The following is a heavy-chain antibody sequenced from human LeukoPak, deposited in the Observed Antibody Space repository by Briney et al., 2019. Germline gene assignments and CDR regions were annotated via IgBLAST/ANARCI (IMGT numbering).Heavy chain of an antibody. CDR1: GFTFSSYG. CDR3: ARVYPEYYDIWTGYPVYYGMDV. CDR2: IWYDGSNK. Sequence: PGGSLRLSCAASGFTFSSYGMHWVRQAPGKGLEWVAVIWYDGSNKYYADSVKGRFTISRDNSKNTLYLQMNSLRAEDTAVYYCARVYPEYYDIWTGYPVYYGMDVWGQGTTVTVSS. D-gene: IGHD3-9*01. J-gene: IGHJ6*02. V-gene: IGHV3-33*01.